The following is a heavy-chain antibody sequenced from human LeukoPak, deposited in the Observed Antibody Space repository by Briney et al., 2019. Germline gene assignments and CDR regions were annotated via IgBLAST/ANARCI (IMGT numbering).Heavy chain of an antibody. Sequence: GGSLRLSCAASRFTFNTYAVNWVRQAPGKGLEWVSYISSSSSTIYYADSVKGRFTISRDNAKNSLYLQMNSLRAEDTAVYYCARVLTGDYVFYWGQGTLVTVSS. V-gene: IGHV3-48*01. D-gene: IGHD4-17*01. CDR3: ARVLTGDYVFY. CDR1: RFTFNTYA. CDR2: ISSSSSTI. J-gene: IGHJ4*02.